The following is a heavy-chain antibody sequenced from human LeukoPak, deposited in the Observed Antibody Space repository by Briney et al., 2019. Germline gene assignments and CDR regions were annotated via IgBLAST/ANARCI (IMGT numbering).Heavy chain of an antibody. Sequence: GGSLRLSCAASGFTYDDYGMTWVRQAPGKGLEWVADINWSGGKTHYTDSVKGRFTISRDNFKNTLYLQMNGLRADDTAVYYCTKGHYYGSGSYWVWGQGTLVTVSS. CDR3: TKGHYYGSGSYWV. D-gene: IGHD3-10*01. CDR2: INWSGGKT. V-gene: IGHV3-20*04. J-gene: IGHJ4*02. CDR1: GFTYDDYG.